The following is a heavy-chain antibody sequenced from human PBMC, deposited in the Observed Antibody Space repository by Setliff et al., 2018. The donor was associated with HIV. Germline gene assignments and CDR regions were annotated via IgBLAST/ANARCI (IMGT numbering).Heavy chain of an antibody. Sequence: PSETLSLTCAVSGYSISSGYYWGWIRQTPGKGLEWIGNIHYSGSTYYNPSLKSRVTISVDTSKNQFSLKLSSVIAADTAVYYCARDRRDDYYLTAYFDSLGQGTVVTVSS. CDR1: GYSISSGYY. J-gene: IGHJ4*02. CDR3: ARDRRDDYYLTAYFDS. CDR2: IHYSGST. V-gene: IGHV4-38-2*02. D-gene: IGHD1-26*01.